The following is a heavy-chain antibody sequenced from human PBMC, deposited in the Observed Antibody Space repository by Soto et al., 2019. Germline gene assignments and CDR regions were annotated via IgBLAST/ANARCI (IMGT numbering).Heavy chain of an antibody. V-gene: IGHV3-7*03. J-gene: IGHJ1*01. CDR1: GFTFSTYW. CDR2: IKQDGTEK. Sequence: LRLSCAASGFTFSTYWMSWVRRTPGKGLEWVANIKQDGTEKYYVDSVRGRLTVSRDNAKNSLYLQMNSLRAEDTAFYYCTKERLGYCTTTSCSYFQHWGQGTLVTVSS. D-gene: IGHD2-2*01. CDR3: TKERLGYCTTTSCSYFQH.